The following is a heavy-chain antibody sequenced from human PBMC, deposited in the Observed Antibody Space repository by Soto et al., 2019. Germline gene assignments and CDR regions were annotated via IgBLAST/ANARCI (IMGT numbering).Heavy chain of an antibody. V-gene: IGHV1-18*01. Sequence: QVQLVQSGAEVKKPGASVKVSCKASGHTFAKYGITWVRQAPGQGFEWMGWISAYNGNTKYAQKFQGRVNMTTDTSTTIAYMELRSLISDDTAVYYCARSGGGNYWGNWFDPWGQGTLVTVSS. J-gene: IGHJ5*02. D-gene: IGHD7-27*01. CDR1: GHTFAKYG. CDR3: ARSGGGNYWGNWFDP. CDR2: ISAYNGNT.